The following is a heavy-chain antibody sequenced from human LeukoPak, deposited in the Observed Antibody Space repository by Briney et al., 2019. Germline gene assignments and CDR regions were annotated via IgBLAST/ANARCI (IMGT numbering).Heavy chain of an antibody. J-gene: IGHJ6*02. CDR1: GPSINSYY. Sequence: SDTLSLTCTVCGPSINSYYWSSPRHHPRRGGGWMGYSYESASASYIPSLESRVPISVDTSKTQFSLNLSSVTAADTAVYYCARNRWMDFWGQGTTVTVSS. CDR3: ARNRWMDF. CDR2: SYESASA. D-gene: IGHD3-16*02. V-gene: IGHV4-59*07.